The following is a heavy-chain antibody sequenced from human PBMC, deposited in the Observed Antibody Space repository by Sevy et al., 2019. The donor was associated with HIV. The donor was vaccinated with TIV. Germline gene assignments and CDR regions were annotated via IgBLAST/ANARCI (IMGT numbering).Heavy chain of an antibody. D-gene: IGHD1-26*01. J-gene: IGHJ6*02. V-gene: IGHV3-23*01. Sequence: GGSLRLSCAASGFSFSTYAMSWVRQAPGKGLEWVSVINGSGGGTYYGDSVKGRFTISRDNSKNTLYLQMNSLRAEDTAVYYCASGSYYYGMDVWGQGTTVTVSS. CDR2: INGSGGGT. CDR1: GFSFSTYA. CDR3: ASGSYYYGMDV.